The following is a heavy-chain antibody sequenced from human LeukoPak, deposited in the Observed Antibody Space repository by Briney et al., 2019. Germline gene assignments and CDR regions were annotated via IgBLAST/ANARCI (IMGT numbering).Heavy chain of an antibody. D-gene: IGHD1-20*01. J-gene: IGHJ4*02. Sequence: SETLSLTCTVSGGSISSGSYYWSWIRQPAGKGLEWIGRIYTSGSTNYNPSLKSRVTISVDTSKNQCSLKLSSVTAAERAVYYCARGNWNPDYWGQGTLVTVSS. CDR3: ARGNWNPDY. CDR1: GGSISSGSYY. V-gene: IGHV4-61*02. CDR2: IYTSGST.